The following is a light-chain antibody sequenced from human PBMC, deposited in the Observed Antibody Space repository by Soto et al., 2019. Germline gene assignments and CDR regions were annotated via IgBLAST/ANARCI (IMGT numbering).Light chain of an antibody. J-gene: IGKJ4*01. Sequence: IVLTQSPATLSLSPGESATLSCRASQSVSTYVGWYQQRPGQAPRLLISDVFKRATGIPARFSGSGSGSGTEFTLTISSLEPEDFAVYYCHHRVIGPTFGGGTKVEI. CDR1: QSVSTY. CDR3: HHRVIGPT. V-gene: IGKV3-11*01. CDR2: DVF.